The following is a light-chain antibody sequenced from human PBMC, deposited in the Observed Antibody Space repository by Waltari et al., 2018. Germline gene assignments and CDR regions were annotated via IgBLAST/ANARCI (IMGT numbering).Light chain of an antibody. Sequence: DIVMTQSPLSLPVTPGEPASISCRSSQSRLHPNAYNYLAWYLQKPGQSPQLLIYLGSNRASGVPDRFSGSGSGTDFTLKISRVEAEDVGIYYCMQSLQTPYTFGQGTKLEIK. V-gene: IGKV2-28*01. J-gene: IGKJ2*01. CDR3: MQSLQTPYT. CDR1: QSRLHPNAYNY. CDR2: LGS.